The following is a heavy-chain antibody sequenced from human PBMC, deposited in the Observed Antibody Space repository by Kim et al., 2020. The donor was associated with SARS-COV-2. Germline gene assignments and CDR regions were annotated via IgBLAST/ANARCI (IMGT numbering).Heavy chain of an antibody. CDR3: ARGDRARGNYFDY. Sequence: SVKVSCKASGGTFSSYAISWVRQAPGQGLEWMGGIIPIFGTANYAQKFQGRVTITADESTSTAYMELSCLRSEDTAVYYCARGDRARGNYFDYWGQGTLVTVSS. CDR2: IIPIFGTA. CDR1: GGTFSSYA. V-gene: IGHV1-69*13. D-gene: IGHD6-13*01. J-gene: IGHJ4*02.